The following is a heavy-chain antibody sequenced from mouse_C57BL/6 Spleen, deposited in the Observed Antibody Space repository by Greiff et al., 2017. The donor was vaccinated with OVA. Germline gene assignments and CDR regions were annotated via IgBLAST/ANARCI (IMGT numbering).Heavy chain of an antibody. Sequence: QVQLKESGPGLVQPSQSLSITCTVSGFSLTSYGVHWVRQSPGKGLEWLGVIWSGGSTDYNAAFISRLSISKDNSKSQVFFKMNSLQADDTAIYYCAREGSYYFDYWGQGTTLTVSS. CDR3: AREGSYYFDY. V-gene: IGHV2-2*01. CDR1: GFSLTSYG. J-gene: IGHJ2*01. CDR2: IWSGGST.